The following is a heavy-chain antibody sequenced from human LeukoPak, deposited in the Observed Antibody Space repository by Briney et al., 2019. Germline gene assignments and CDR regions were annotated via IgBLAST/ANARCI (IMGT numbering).Heavy chain of an antibody. Sequence: SETLSLTCTVSGDSIISRNYYWGWIRQPPGQGLEWIGSIYHTGTTYYNPSLKSRLTISVDTSKNQFSLRLTSLTATDTAVYYCARLNPPYYYGNSDSWTYWGQGTLVTVSP. CDR1: GDSIISRNYY. D-gene: IGHD3/OR15-3a*01. V-gene: IGHV4-39*01. CDR2: IYHTGTT. CDR3: ARLNPPYYYGNSDSWTY. J-gene: IGHJ4*02.